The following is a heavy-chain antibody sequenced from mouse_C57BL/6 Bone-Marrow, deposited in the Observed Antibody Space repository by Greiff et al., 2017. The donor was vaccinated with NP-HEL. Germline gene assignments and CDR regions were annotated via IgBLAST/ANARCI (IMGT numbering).Heavy chain of an antibody. CDR2: ISYDGSN. Sequence: EVKLQESGPGLVKPSQSLSLTCSVTGYSITSGYYWNWIRQFPGNKLEWMGYISYDGSNNYNPSLKNRISITRDTSKNQFFLKLNSVTTEDTATYYCARYDSSFDYWGQGTTLTVSS. CDR3: ARYDSSFDY. CDR1: GYSITSGYY. V-gene: IGHV3-6*01. J-gene: IGHJ2*01. D-gene: IGHD2-4*01.